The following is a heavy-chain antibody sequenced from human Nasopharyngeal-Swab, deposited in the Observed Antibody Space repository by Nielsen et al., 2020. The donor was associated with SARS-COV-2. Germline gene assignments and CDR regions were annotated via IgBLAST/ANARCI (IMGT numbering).Heavy chain of an antibody. J-gene: IGHJ4*02. Sequence: GESLKISCAGSAFTFSHYAMSWVRQAPGKGLEWVSAISGSGDNTYYADSVKGRFTISRDNPKNTLYLQMNSLRAEDTAVYYCAKPHLRYYDWLLFDYWGQRTLVTVSS. CDR2: ISGSGDNT. CDR1: AFTFSHYA. CDR3: AKPHLRYYDWLLFDY. D-gene: IGHD3-9*01. V-gene: IGHV3-23*01.